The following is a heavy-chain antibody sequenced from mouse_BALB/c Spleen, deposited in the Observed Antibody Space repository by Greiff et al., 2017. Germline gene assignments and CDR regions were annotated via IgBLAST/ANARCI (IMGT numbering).Heavy chain of an antibody. CDR2: INPSNGGT. Sequence: QVQLQQSGAELVKPGASVKLSCKASGYTFTSYYMYWVKQRPGQGLEWIGEINPSNGGTNFNEKFKSKAILTVDKSSSTAYMQLSSLTSEDSAVYYCTRDDPWFAYWGQGTLVTVSA. J-gene: IGHJ3*01. CDR3: TRDDPWFAY. V-gene: IGHV1S81*02. CDR1: GYTFTSYY.